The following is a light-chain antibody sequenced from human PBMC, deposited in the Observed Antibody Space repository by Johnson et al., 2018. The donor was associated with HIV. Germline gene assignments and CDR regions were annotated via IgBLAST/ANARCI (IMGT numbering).Light chain of an antibody. CDR1: SSNIGNNY. V-gene: IGLV1-51*02. CDR2: END. CDR3: GTWDSSLSGV. Sequence: QSVLTQPPSVSAAPGQKVAISCSGSSSNIGNNYVSWYQQLPGTAPKLLIYENDKRPSGIPDRFSGSKSGMSATLAITGLQTGDEADYYCGTWDSSLSGVFGTGTKVTVL. J-gene: IGLJ1*01.